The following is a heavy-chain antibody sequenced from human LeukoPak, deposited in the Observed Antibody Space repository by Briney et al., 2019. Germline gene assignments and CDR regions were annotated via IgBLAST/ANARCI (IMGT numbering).Heavy chain of an antibody. CDR1: GFTFSRYS. CDR2: ITTSSSYI. J-gene: IGHJ4*02. CDR3: ARRGVFYYDSSGRANYYFDY. V-gene: IGHV3-21*04. D-gene: IGHD3-22*01. Sequence: GGSLRLSCAASGFTFSRYSLNWVRQAPGKGLEWVSSITTSSSYIYYADSVKGRFTISRDNAKNSLYLQMNSLRSDDTAVYYCARRGVFYYDSSGRANYYFDYWGQGTLVTVSS.